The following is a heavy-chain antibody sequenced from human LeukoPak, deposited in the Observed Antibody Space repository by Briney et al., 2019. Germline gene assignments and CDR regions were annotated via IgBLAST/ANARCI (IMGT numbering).Heavy chain of an antibody. Sequence: GGSLRLSCAASGFTFSRYEMSWVRQAPGKGLEWISYISSSEKTILYADSEEGRFTISRDSAKNSLFLQMNSLRVEDTAVYYCARGHPGAFDIWGQGTMVTVSS. CDR3: ARGHPGAFDI. CDR1: GFTFSRYE. CDR2: ISSSEKTI. V-gene: IGHV3-48*03. J-gene: IGHJ3*02.